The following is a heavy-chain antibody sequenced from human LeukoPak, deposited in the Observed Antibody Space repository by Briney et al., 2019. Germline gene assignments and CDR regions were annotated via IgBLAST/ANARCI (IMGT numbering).Heavy chain of an antibody. D-gene: IGHD2-15*01. Sequence: GGSLRLSCAASGFTFSSYEMNWVRQAPGKGLEWVSYFSSSGSTIYYADSVKGRFTISRDNAKNSLYLQMNSLRAEDTAVYYCAKDRGGSSQLGDAFDVWGHGTMVTVSS. CDR1: GFTFSSYE. V-gene: IGHV3-48*03. CDR3: AKDRGGSSQLGDAFDV. CDR2: FSSSGSTI. J-gene: IGHJ3*01.